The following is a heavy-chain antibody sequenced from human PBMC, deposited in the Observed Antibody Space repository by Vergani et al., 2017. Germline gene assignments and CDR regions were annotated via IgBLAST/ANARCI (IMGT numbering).Heavy chain of an antibody. J-gene: IGHJ3*02. V-gene: IGHV3-23*01. CDR2: ISGSGGST. D-gene: IGHD6-13*01. CDR3: ARDRTPAAGPGDAFDI. CDR1: GFTFSSYA. Sequence: EVQLLESGGGLVQPGGSLRLSCAASGFTFSSYAMSWVRQAPGKGLEWVSAISGSGGSTYYADSVKGRFTISRDNSKNSLYLQMNSLRSEDTAVYYCARDRTPAAGPGDAFDIWGQGTMVTVSS.